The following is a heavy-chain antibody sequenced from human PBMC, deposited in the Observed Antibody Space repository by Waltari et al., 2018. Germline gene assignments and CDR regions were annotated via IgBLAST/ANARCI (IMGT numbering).Heavy chain of an antibody. J-gene: IGHJ4*02. CDR3: ARGRRDYYDSSGYYSYYFDY. V-gene: IGHV3-7*01. D-gene: IGHD3-22*01. CDR1: GFTFSSYW. Sequence: EVQLVESGGGLVQPGGSLRLSCAASGFTFSSYWMSWVRQAPGKGLEWVANIKQDGSEKYYEDSVKGRFTISRDNAKNSLYLQMNSLRAEDTAVYYCARGRRDYYDSSGYYSYYFDYWGQGTLVTVSS. CDR2: IKQDGSEK.